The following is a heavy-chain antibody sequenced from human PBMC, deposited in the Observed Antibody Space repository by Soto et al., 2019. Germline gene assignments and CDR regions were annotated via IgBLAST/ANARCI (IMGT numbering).Heavy chain of an antibody. CDR3: ARDGFLEWLLYGEVSANWFDP. CDR2: IYHSGST. CDR1: GYSISSGYY. D-gene: IGHD3-3*01. J-gene: IGHJ5*02. Sequence: LSLTCAVSGYSISSGYYWCWIRQPPVKGLEWIGSIYHSGSTYYNPSLKSQVTISVDTSKNQFSLKLSSVTAADTAVYYCARDGFLEWLLYGEVSANWFDPWGQGTLVTVSS. V-gene: IGHV4-38-2*02.